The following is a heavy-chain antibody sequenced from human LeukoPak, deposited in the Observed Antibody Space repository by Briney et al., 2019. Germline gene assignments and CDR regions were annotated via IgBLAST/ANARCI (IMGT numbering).Heavy chain of an antibody. D-gene: IGHD6-19*01. CDR2: IRRKLDGGTA. Sequence: GGSLRLSCTASGFTFGDYLMSWFRQAPGKGLEWIGFIRRKLDGGTAEYAASVKGRFTISRDDSASIAYLQMNSLKTEDTAVYYCSRSSGWLSVYWGQGTLVTVSS. J-gene: IGHJ4*02. CDR3: SRSSGWLSVY. CDR1: GFTFGDYL. V-gene: IGHV3-49*03.